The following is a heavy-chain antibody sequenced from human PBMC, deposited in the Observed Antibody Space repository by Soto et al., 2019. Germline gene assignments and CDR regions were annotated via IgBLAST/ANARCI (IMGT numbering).Heavy chain of an antibody. Sequence: QVQLQQWGAGLLKPSETLSLTCAVSGGSFSGYYWSWIRQPPGKGLEWIGEINHSGSTNYNPSLKSRVTISVDTSKNQFSLKLSSVTAADTAVYYCARAGGLRLWFGELSGGMAVWGQGTTVTVSS. J-gene: IGHJ6*02. V-gene: IGHV4-34*01. CDR1: GGSFSGYY. CDR3: ARAGGLRLWFGELSGGMAV. D-gene: IGHD3-10*01. CDR2: INHSGST.